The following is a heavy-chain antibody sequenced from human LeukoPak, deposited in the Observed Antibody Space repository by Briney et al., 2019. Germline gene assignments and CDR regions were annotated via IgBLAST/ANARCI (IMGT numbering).Heavy chain of an antibody. V-gene: IGHV3-48*04. D-gene: IGHD3-22*01. Sequence: GGSLRLSCAASGFTFSSYSMNWVRQAPGKGLEWVSYISSSSSTIYYADSVKGRFTISRDNAKNSLYLQMNSLRAEDTAVYYCARRDYYDSSGYPANWGQGTLVTVSS. CDR2: ISSSSSTI. CDR3: ARRDYYDSSGYPAN. J-gene: IGHJ4*02. CDR1: GFTFSSYS.